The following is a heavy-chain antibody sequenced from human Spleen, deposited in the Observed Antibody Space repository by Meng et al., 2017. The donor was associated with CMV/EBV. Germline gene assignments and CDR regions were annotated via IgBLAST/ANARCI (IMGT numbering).Heavy chain of an antibody. CDR3: ARQLDPSLAMAGIYYLVY. V-gene: IGHV3-20*03. D-gene: IGHD6-19*01. Sequence: TCVRRAAGEGMKWTPGIGLECTATIYADAVKGRFTISKDNAKNSLDLQMNSLGSEDTTLYYCARQLDPSLAMAGIYYLVYSGQGTLVTVSS. CDR2: IGLECTAT. J-gene: IGHJ4*02.